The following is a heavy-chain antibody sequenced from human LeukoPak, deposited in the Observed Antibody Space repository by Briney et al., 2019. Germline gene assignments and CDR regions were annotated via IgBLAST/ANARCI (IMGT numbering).Heavy chain of an antibody. V-gene: IGHV4-31*03. CDR1: GVSISSGSYY. CDR3: ARAPIAVAGTGGFDY. CDR2: LYASGTT. Sequence: SQTLSLTCTVSGVSISSGSYYWIWIRQHPGKGLEWLGYLYASGTTYYSPSLKSRVTMSRDTSKNQFSLNLSSVTAADTAVYYCARAPIAVAGTGGFDYWGQGILVTVSS. J-gene: IGHJ4*02. D-gene: IGHD6-19*01.